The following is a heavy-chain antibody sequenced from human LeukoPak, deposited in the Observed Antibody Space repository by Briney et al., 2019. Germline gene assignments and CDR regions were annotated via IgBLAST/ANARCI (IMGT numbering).Heavy chain of an antibody. CDR2: ISGSGGST. CDR3: AKDKISPFTMVRGDPPEPSDY. Sequence: PGGSLRLSCAASGFTFSSYAMSWVRQAPGKGLEWVSAISGSGGSTYYADSVKGRFTISRDNSKNTLYLQMNSLRAEDTAVYYCAKDKISPFTMVRGDPPEPSDYWGQGTLVTVSS. D-gene: IGHD3-10*01. CDR1: GFTFSSYA. J-gene: IGHJ4*02. V-gene: IGHV3-23*01.